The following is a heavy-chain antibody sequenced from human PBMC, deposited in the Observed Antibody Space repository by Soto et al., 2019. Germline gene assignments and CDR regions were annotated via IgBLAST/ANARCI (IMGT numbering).Heavy chain of an antibody. D-gene: IGHD4-4*01. CDR2: INQDGSAK. CDR3: VRGYTITMAHWFDP. Sequence: GGSLRLSCAASGFTFSPYWMNRVRQAPDKGLEWVANINQDGSAKFYVDSVKGRFTISRDNANNSLYLQMDSLRAEDTALYYCVRGYTITMAHWFDPWGQGTLVTVSS. CDR1: GFTFSPYW. J-gene: IGHJ5*02. V-gene: IGHV3-7*04.